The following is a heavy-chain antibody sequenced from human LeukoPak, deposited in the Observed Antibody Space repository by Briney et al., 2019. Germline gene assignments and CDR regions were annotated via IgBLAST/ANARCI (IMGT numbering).Heavy chain of an antibody. V-gene: IGHV4-34*01. D-gene: IGHD3-10*01. J-gene: IGHJ4*02. CDR2: INHSGST. Sequence: SETLSLTCAVYGGSFSGYYWSWIRQPPGKGLEWIGEINHSGSTNYNPSLKGRVTISVDTSKNQFSLKLSSVTAADTAVYYCARPGHYYGSGSYSDFDYWGQGTLVTVSS. CDR3: ARPGHYYGSGSYSDFDY. CDR1: GGSFSGYY.